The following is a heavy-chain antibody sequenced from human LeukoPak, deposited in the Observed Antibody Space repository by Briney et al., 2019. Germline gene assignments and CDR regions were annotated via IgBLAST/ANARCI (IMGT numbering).Heavy chain of an antibody. CDR3: VRGGAIRVTGMTPFDY. CDR1: GDSVSSNSAI. D-gene: IGHD1-1*01. Sequence: PSQTLSLTCAISGDSVSSNSAIWNWIRQSPSRGLEWLGRTYYRSKWYNDYAVSVKSRMTINPDTSKNQLSLQLNSVTPEDTATYYCVRGGAIRVTGMTPFDYWGQGTLVTVSS. CDR2: TYYRSKWYN. J-gene: IGHJ4*02. V-gene: IGHV6-1*01.